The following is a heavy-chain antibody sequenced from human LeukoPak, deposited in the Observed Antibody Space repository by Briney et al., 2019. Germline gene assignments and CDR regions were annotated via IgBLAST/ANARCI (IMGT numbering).Heavy chain of an antibody. CDR3: AKDRGPLNSGSAVYFDY. V-gene: IGHV3-30*02. Sequence: GGSLRLSCAASGFTFSSYGMHWVRQAPGKGLEWVAFIRYDGSNKYYADSVKGRFTISRDNSKNTLYLQMNSLRAEDTAVYYCAKDRGPLNSGSAVYFDYWGQGTLVTVSS. CDR1: GFTFSSYG. D-gene: IGHD1-26*01. CDR2: IRYDGSNK. J-gene: IGHJ4*02.